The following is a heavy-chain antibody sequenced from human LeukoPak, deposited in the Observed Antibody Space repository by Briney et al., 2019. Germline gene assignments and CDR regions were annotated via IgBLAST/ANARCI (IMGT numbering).Heavy chain of an antibody. CDR3: ARDGTGSNSGWYIH. D-gene: IGHD6-19*01. CDR1: GFIFSSKS. CDR2: ISYGSGTI. J-gene: IGHJ4*02. V-gene: IGHV3-48*02. Sequence: GGSLRLSCAASGFIFSSKSMNWVRQAPGKGLEWVSYISYGSGTIYYADSVKGRFTISRDNAKNSLYLQMNSLRDEDTAVYYCARDGTGSNSGWYIHWGQGALVTVSS.